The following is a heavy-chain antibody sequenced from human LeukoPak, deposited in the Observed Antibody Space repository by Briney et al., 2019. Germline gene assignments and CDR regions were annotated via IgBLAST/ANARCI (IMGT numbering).Heavy chain of an antibody. V-gene: IGHV4-39*01. Sequence: SETLSLTCTVAGGFISSSSYYWVWIRQPPGKGLEWIGSTYYSGSTYYNPSLKSRVAISVDTSRNQFSLQLSSVTAADTAVYYCARLRSDYGTSALDYWGQGILVIVSS. CDR1: GGFISSSSYY. D-gene: IGHD4/OR15-4a*01. CDR3: ARLRSDYGTSALDY. J-gene: IGHJ4*02. CDR2: TYYSGST.